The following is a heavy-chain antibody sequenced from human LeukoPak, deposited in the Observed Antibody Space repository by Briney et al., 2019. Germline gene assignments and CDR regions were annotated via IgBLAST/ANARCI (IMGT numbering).Heavy chain of an antibody. D-gene: IGHD6-13*01. V-gene: IGHV3-66*01. CDR1: GFTVSNNY. CDR2: IYSGGST. CDR3: ARSPYSSSWYEY. Sequence: GGSLRLSCAASGFTVSNNYMSWVRQAPGKGLGWVSVIYSGGSTFSADSVKGRFTISRDNSKNTLYLQMNSLRAEDTAVYYCARSPYSSSWYEYWGQGTLVTVSS. J-gene: IGHJ4*02.